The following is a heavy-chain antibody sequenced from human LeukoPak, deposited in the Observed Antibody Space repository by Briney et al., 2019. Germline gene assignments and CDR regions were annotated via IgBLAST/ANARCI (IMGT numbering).Heavy chain of an antibody. CDR2: ISSSSSYI. V-gene: IGHV3-21*01. J-gene: IGHJ4*02. Sequence: GGSLRLSCTTSGFSFGDYAVSWFRQAPGKGLEWVSSISSSSSYIYYADSVKGRFTISRDNAKNSLYLQMNSLRAEDTAVYYCARDYGSGSYSVVDYWGQGTLVTVSS. D-gene: IGHD3-10*01. CDR3: ARDYGSGSYSVVDY. CDR1: GFSFGDYA.